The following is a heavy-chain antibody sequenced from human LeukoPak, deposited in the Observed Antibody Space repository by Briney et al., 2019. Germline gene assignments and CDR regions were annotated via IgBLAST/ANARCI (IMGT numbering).Heavy chain of an antibody. CDR1: GGSITSQY. CDR2: ISSSGST. J-gene: IGHJ6*03. CDR3: SRDVLEGYYSYYFMAV. V-gene: IGHV4-59*11. Sequence: PSETLSLTCSVSGGSITSQYWSWIRQPPGKGLEWIGYISSSGSTDYNPSLNSRGTISLNTSRTKFYLKLSSVTAAGTAVYYWSRDVLEGYYSYYFMAVWGKGATVTVSS. D-gene: IGHD1-1*01.